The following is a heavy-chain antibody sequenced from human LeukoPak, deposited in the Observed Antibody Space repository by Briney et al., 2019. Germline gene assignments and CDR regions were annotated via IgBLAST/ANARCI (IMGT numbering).Heavy chain of an antibody. CDR2: IKSKSERGTT. Sequence: GGSLRLSCAASGFTFSNGWMSWVRQAPGKGLEWVGRIKSKSERGTTDYAAPVKGRFTISRDGSTNTVYLHMNSLKTEDTAVYFCTSNLYCSTSSCYTLDNWGQGTLVALSP. J-gene: IGHJ4*02. D-gene: IGHD2-2*02. V-gene: IGHV3-15*01. CDR3: TSNLYCSTSSCYTLDN. CDR1: GFTFSNGW.